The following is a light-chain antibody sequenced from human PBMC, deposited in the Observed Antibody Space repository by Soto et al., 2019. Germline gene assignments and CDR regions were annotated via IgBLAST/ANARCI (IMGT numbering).Light chain of an antibody. CDR2: RAS. Sequence: EIVLTQSPGTLSLSPGERATVSCRASQSVSSNLLAWYQEKPGQAPRLLVYRASTRTLGIPARFSGSGSGTDFTLTISRLDPEDFAVYYCQQYGSSPSFGQGTKVDNK. J-gene: IGKJ1*01. CDR1: QSVSSNL. CDR3: QQYGSSPS. V-gene: IGKV3-20*01.